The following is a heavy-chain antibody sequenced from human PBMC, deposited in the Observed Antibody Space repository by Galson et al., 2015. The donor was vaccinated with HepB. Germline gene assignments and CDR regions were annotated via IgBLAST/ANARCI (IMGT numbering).Heavy chain of an antibody. Sequence: SLRLSCAASGFTFSSYTMNWVRQAPGKGLEWVSSISPDSTYIYYADSVKGRFTISRDNARNSLYLQMNSLRAEDTAVYYCARDFPRSRGPFDYWGQGTLVTVSS. V-gene: IGHV3-21*01. CDR1: GFTFSSYT. CDR3: ARDFPRSRGPFDY. CDR2: ISPDSTYI. J-gene: IGHJ4*02. D-gene: IGHD3-10*01.